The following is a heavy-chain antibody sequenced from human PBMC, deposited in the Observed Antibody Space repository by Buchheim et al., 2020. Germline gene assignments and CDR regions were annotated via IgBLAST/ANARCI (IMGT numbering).Heavy chain of an antibody. D-gene: IGHD3-16*02. Sequence: QVQLQQWGAGLLKPPETLSLTCAVYGGSFSGYYWSWIRQPPGKGLEWIGEINHSGSTNYNPSLKSRVTISVDTSKNQFSLKLSSVTAADTAVYYCARGRATYDYVWGSYRRHDAFDIWGQGT. V-gene: IGHV4-34*01. CDR1: GGSFSGYY. J-gene: IGHJ3*02. CDR2: INHSGST. CDR3: ARGRATYDYVWGSYRRHDAFDI.